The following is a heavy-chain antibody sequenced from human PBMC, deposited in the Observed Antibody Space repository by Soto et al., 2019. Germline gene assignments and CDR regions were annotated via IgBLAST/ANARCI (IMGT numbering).Heavy chain of an antibody. Sequence: TLSLTCPVSGGSISSGGYYWSWIRQHPGKGLEWIGYIYYSGSTYYNPSLKSRVTISVDTSKNQFSLNLTSVTAADTAVYYCARVRNGAFQYWGQGALVTVYS. D-gene: IGHD3-10*01. CDR2: IYYSGST. V-gene: IGHV4-31*03. CDR1: GGSISSGGYY. J-gene: IGHJ1*01. CDR3: ARVRNGAFQY.